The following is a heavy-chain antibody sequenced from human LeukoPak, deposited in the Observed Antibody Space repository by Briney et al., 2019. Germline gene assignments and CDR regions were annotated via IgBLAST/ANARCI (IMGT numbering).Heavy chain of an antibody. CDR2: IYSGGST. CDR3: ARARLVYGSGSYHFDY. J-gene: IGHJ4*02. D-gene: IGHD3-10*01. V-gene: IGHV3-66*02. CDR1: GFTVSSNY. Sequence: PGGSLRLSCSASGFTVSSNYMSWVRQAPGKGLEWVSVIYSGGSTYYADSAKGRFTISRDNSKNTLYLQMNSLRAEDTAVYYCARARLVYGSGSYHFDYWGQGTLVTVSS.